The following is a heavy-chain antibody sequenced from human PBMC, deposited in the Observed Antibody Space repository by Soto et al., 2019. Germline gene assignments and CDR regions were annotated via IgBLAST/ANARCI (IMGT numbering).Heavy chain of an antibody. CDR2: ISAYNGNT. CDR3: ARDVSMITLGGVIVTPPWSSDL. D-gene: IGHD3-16*02. J-gene: IGHJ2*01. V-gene: IGHV1-18*01. CDR1: GYTFTSYG. Sequence: ASVKVSCKASGYTFTSYGISWVRQAPGQGLEWMGWISAYNGNTNYAQKLQGRVTMTTDTSTSTAYMELRSLRSDDTAVYYCARDVSMITLGGVIVTPPWSSDLWGRGPLVTLSS.